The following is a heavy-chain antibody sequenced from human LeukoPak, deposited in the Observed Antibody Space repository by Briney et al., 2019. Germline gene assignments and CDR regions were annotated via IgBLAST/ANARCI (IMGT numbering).Heavy chain of an antibody. V-gene: IGHV3-48*03. D-gene: IGHD2-2*01. J-gene: IGHJ4*02. CDR1: GFTFSSYE. Sequence: PGGSLRLSCAASGFTFSSYEMNWVRQAPGKGLEWVSYISSSGSTIYYADSVKGRFTISRDNAKNSLYLQMNSQRAEDTAVYYCAIDIVVVPAATDDYWGQGTLVTVSS. CDR2: ISSSGSTI. CDR3: AIDIVVVPAATDDY.